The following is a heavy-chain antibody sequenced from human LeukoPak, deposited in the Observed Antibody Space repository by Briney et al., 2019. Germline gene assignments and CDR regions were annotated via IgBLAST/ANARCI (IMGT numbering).Heavy chain of an antibody. CDR2: INPNSGGT. CDR3: ARSGGDYDFWSGYGK. D-gene: IGHD3-3*01. CDR1: GYTFTGYY. V-gene: IGHV1-2*02. Sequence: SSVKVSCKASGYTFTGYYMHWVRQAPGQGLEWMGWINPNSGGTNYAQKFQGRVTMTSDTSISTAYMELSGLRSDDTAVYYCARSGGDYDFWSGYGKWGQGTLVTVSS. J-gene: IGHJ4*02.